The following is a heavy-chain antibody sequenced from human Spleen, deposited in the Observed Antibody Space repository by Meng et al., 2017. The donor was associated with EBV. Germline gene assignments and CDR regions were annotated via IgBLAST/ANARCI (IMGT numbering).Heavy chain of an antibody. CDR2: INPYNGKT. CDR1: GYTFPIYG. V-gene: IGHV1-18*01. D-gene: IGHD6-19*01. J-gene: IGHJ5*02. CDR3: ARISIAVAGPRGIAYNWFDA. Sequence: QVQLVQSGAEVKTPGASVSVSCRASGYTFPIYGISWVRQAPGQGREWLGWINPYNGKTNYAQKLHDRVTMTTDTSTSTAYMEVRSLRSEDTAVYYCARISIAVAGPRGIAYNWFDAWGQGTLVTVSS.